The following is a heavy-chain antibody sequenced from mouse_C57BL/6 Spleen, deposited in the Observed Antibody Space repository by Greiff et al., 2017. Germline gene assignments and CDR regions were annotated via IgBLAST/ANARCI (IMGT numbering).Heavy chain of an antibody. Sequence: DVKLQESGGGLVKPGGSLKLSCAASGFTFSDYGMHWVRQAPEKGLEWVAYISSGSSTIYYAATVKGRFTISRDNAKNTLFLQMTSLRSEDTAMYYCARGDYHLYYFDDWGQGTTLTVSS. CDR3: ARGDYHLYYFDD. J-gene: IGHJ2*01. D-gene: IGHD1-1*02. CDR2: ISSGSSTI. V-gene: IGHV5-17*01. CDR1: GFTFSDYG.